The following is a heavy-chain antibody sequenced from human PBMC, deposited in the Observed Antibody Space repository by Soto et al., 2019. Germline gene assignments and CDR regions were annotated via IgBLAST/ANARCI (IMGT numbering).Heavy chain of an antibody. Sequence: SETLSLTCTVSGGSISSSSYYWGWIRQPPGKGLEWIGSIYYSGSTYYNPSLKSRVTISVDTSKNQFSLKLSSVTAADTAVYYCAGSWITMVRGVIRYWGQGTLVTVS. D-gene: IGHD3-10*01. CDR1: GGSISSSSYY. CDR3: AGSWITMVRGVIRY. CDR2: IYYSGST. J-gene: IGHJ4*02. V-gene: IGHV4-39*01.